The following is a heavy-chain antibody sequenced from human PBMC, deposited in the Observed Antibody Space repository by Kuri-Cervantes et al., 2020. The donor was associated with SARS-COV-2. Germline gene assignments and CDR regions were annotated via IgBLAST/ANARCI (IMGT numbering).Heavy chain of an antibody. Sequence: ASVKVSCKASGYTFTGYYMHWVRQAPGQGLEWMGWINPNSGGTNYAQKFQGWVTMTRETSISTAYMELSRLRSDDTAVYYCARGPAITIFGVLRGRENWSDPWGQGTLVTVSS. CDR1: GYTFTGYY. CDR3: ARGPAITIFGVLRGRENWSDP. CDR2: INPNSGGT. V-gene: IGHV1-2*04. J-gene: IGHJ5*02. D-gene: IGHD3-3*01.